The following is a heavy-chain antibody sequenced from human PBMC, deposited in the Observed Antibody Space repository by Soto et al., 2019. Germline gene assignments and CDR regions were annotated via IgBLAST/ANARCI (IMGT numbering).Heavy chain of an antibody. Sequence: PSETPSLTCTVSGGSISSYYWSWIRQPPGKGLEWIGYIYYSGSTNYNPSLKSRVTISVDTSKNQFSLKLSSVTAADTAVYYCARHLRPRNWFDPWGQGTLVTVSS. CDR1: GGSISSYY. J-gene: IGHJ5*02. CDR3: ARHLRPRNWFDP. D-gene: IGHD3-3*01. V-gene: IGHV4-59*08. CDR2: IYYSGST.